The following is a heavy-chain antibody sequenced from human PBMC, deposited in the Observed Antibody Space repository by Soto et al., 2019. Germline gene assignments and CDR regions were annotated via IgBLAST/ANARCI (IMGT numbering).Heavy chain of an antibody. D-gene: IGHD3-16*01. V-gene: IGHV5-51*01. J-gene: IGHJ6*02. Sequence: GASLKIACKGAGYTFTSCGVGWVRQIPGKRLEWMGIIYPRDSATRYSTPFQGQVTISADTSISTASMQWSHMKASDTAMYYWARRAHAVMLPGYYYGMDVWCQRTTGTVAS. CDR2: IYPRDSAT. CDR1: GYTFTSCG. CDR3: ARRAHAVMLPGYYYGMDV.